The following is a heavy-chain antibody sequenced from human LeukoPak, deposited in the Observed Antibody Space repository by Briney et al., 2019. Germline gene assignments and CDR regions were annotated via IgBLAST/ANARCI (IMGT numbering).Heavy chain of an antibody. J-gene: IGHJ4*02. CDR2: IYYSENT. CDR1: GGSISSSSYY. Sequence: SETLSLTCTVSGGSISSSSYYWGWIRQPPGKGLEWIGSIYYSENTYYNPSLKSRVTISVDTSKNQFSLRLSSVTAADTAVYYCVSGQQLVRFDYWAREPWSPSSQ. D-gene: IGHD6-13*01. CDR3: VSGQQLVRFDY. V-gene: IGHV4-39*01.